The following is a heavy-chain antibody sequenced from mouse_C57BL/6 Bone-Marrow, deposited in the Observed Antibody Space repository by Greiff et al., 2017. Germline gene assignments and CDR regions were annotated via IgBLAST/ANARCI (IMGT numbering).Heavy chain of an antibody. Sequence: QVQLKQPGTELVKPGASVKMSCKASGYTFTSYWMHWVKQRPGQGLEWIGNINPSNGGTNYNEKFKSKTTLTVDKSSSTAYMLLSSLTSEDSAVNYWSRGGCTPVVATRYWGQGTTLTVSS. V-gene: IGHV1-53*01. CDR1: GYTFTSYW. CDR3: SRGGCTPVVATRY. J-gene: IGHJ2*01. CDR2: INPSNGGT. D-gene: IGHD1-1*01.